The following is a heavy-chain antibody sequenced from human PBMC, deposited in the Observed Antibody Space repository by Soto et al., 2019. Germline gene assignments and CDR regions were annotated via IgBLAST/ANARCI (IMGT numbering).Heavy chain of an antibody. CDR2: IYYSGNT. V-gene: IGHV4-59*08. D-gene: IGHD3-3*01. Sequence: QVQLQESGPGLVKPSETLSLTCTVSGDSISNYYWTWIRQPPGKGLEWIGYIYYSGNTNYNPSLESRVTISVDTSKNQFSLKLSSVTAADTAVYYCARYRKSPTIFGMDPWGQGTLVAVSS. J-gene: IGHJ5*02. CDR3: ARYRKSPTIFGMDP. CDR1: GDSISNYY.